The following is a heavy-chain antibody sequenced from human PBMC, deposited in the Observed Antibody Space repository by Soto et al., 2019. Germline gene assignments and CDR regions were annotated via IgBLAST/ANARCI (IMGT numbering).Heavy chain of an antibody. CDR2: INPSGGST. J-gene: IGHJ3*02. D-gene: IGHD3-10*01. CDR1: GYTFTSYY. CDR3: ARGGTMVRGVIITGPDAFDI. Sequence: GASVKVSCKASGYTFTSYYMHWVRQAPGQGLEWMGIINPSGGSTSYAQKFQGRVTMTRDTSTSTVYMELSSLRSEDTAVYYCARGGTMVRGVIITGPDAFDICAQGTMVTVS. V-gene: IGHV1-46*03.